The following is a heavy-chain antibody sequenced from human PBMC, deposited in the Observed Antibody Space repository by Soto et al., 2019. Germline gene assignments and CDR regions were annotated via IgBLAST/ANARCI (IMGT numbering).Heavy chain of an antibody. J-gene: IGHJ4*02. V-gene: IGHV3-23*01. CDR3: ARDGITMIVVVPYFDY. CDR2: ISGSGGST. D-gene: IGHD3-22*01. CDR1: GFTFSSYA. Sequence: EVQLLESGGGLVQPGGSLRLSCAASGFTFSSYAMSWVRQAPGKGLEWVSAISGSGGSTYYADSVKGRFTISRDNSKNTLYLQMNSLRAEDTAVYYCARDGITMIVVVPYFDYWGQGTLVTVSS.